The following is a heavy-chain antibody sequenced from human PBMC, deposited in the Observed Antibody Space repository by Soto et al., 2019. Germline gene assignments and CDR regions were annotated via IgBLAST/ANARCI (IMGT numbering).Heavy chain of an antibody. V-gene: IGHV1-2*04. CDR1: GYTFTGYY. D-gene: IGHD3-3*01. Sequence: ASVKVSCKASGYTFTGYYMHWVRQAPGQGLEWMGWINPNSGGTNYAQKFQGWVTMTRDTSISTAYMELSRLRSDDTAVYYCARELAPVFGVVIMGAFDYWGQGTRGTVSS. CDR2: INPNSGGT. J-gene: IGHJ4*02. CDR3: ARELAPVFGVVIMGAFDY.